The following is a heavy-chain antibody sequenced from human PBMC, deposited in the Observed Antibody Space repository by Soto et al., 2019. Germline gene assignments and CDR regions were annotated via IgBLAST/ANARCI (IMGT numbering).Heavy chain of an antibody. CDR1: VYTFTSYV. CDR2: ISAYNGNT. J-gene: IGHJ6*02. V-gene: IGHV1-18*01. Sequence: QVQLVQSGAEVKKPGASVKVSCKASVYTFTSYVFSWVRQAPGQGLEWLGWISAYNGNTNYAQKLQGRVTMTTDTSTSTAYMELRSLRSDDTAVYYCATNRIIAAAGGYYYYGMDVWGQGTTVTVSS. D-gene: IGHD6-13*01. CDR3: ATNRIIAAAGGYYYYGMDV.